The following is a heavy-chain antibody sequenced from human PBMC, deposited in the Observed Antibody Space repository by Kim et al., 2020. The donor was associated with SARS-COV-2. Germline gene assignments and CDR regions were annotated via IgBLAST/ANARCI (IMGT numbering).Heavy chain of an antibody. Sequence: GGSLRLSCAASGFTFGDYAMHWVRQAPGKGLEWVSGISWNSGSIGYADSVKGRFTISRDNAKNSLYLQMNSLRAEDTALYYCAKDLSYDSSGYFSDWGQGTLVTVSS. CDR3: AKDLSYDSSGYFSD. V-gene: IGHV3-9*01. CDR2: ISWNSGSI. J-gene: IGHJ4*02. CDR1: GFTFGDYA. D-gene: IGHD3-22*01.